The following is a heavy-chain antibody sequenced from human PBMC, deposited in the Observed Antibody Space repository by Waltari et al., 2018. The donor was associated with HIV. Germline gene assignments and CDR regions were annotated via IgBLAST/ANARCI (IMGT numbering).Heavy chain of an antibody. CDR1: GGSFSDYY. Sequence: QVQLQQWGAGLLKPSETLSLTCAVYGGSFSDYYWTWIRQSPGKGLEWIGEIKHSGNTNYNPSLKSRVTIALDTSKNQFSLKVTSVTAADTAVYYCAREGRGITVRRNWFDPWGQGTLVTVSS. CDR2: IKHSGNT. D-gene: IGHD6-19*01. J-gene: IGHJ5*02. CDR3: AREGRGITVRRNWFDP. V-gene: IGHV4-34*01.